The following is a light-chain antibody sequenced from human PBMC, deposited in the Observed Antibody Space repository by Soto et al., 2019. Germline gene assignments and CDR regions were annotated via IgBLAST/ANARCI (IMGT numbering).Light chain of an antibody. Sequence: DIQMTQSPSSVSASVGDRVTITCLASQSISSWLAWYQQKPGKAPKLLIYKASSLESGVPSRFSGSGSGTEFTLTISSLQPDDFATYYCQHYNNYLLTFGGGTKVDI. J-gene: IGKJ4*01. CDR1: QSISSW. CDR3: QHYNNYLLT. V-gene: IGKV1-5*03. CDR2: KAS.